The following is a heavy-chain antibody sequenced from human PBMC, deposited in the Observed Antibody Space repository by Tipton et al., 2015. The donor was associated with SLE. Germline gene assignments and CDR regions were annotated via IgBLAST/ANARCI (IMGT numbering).Heavy chain of an antibody. CDR3: ARGYDFSNGYFNYFDN. D-gene: IGHD3-3*01. CDR2: IGGTGEIT. J-gene: IGHJ4*02. Sequence: SLRLSCAASGFTFNNYALTWVRQAPGKGLEWVSVIGGTGEITYYADSVQGRFTVSRDNSKNTLYLQMNSLRGEDTAVYFCARGYDFSNGYFNYFDNWGQGTLVTVSS. V-gene: IGHV3-23*01. CDR1: GFTFNNYA.